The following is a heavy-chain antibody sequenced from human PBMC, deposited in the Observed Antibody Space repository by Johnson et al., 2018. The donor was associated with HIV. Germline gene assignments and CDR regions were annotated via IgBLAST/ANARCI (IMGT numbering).Heavy chain of an antibody. V-gene: IGHV3-30*02. CDR1: GFTFSSNA. CDR2: IVYDGSKK. Sequence: QVQLVESGGDLVQPGGSLRLSCAASGFTFSSNAMHWVRQAPGKGLEWVAFIVYDGSKKYYADSVKGRFTISRDNSKNTLYLQMNSLRAEDTAVYYCAKDGAKYYYDSSGYRDAFDIWGQGTMVTVSS. CDR3: AKDGAKYYYDSSGYRDAFDI. J-gene: IGHJ3*02. D-gene: IGHD3-22*01.